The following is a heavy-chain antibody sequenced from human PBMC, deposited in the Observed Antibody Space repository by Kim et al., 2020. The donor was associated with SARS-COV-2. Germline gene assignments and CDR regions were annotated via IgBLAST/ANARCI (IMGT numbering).Heavy chain of an antibody. Sequence: GGSTNYAQKFQGRVTMTRDTSTSTVYMELSSLRSEDTAVYYCARGGQLAPWGQGTLVTVSS. V-gene: IGHV1-46*01. D-gene: IGHD6-6*01. CDR3: ARGGQLAP. J-gene: IGHJ5*02. CDR2: GGST.